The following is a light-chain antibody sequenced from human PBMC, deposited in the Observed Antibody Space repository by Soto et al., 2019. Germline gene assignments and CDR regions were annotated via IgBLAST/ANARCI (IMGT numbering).Light chain of an antibody. CDR3: SSYTSSSTLNV. V-gene: IGLV2-14*01. J-gene: IGLJ1*01. Sequence: QSARTQPASVSGSPGQSITMSCTGTSSDVGGYNYVSWYQQHPGKAPKLMIYDVSNRPSGVSNRFSGSKSGNTASLTISGLQAEDEADYYCSSYTSSSTLNVFGTGTKLTVL. CDR2: DVS. CDR1: SSDVGGYNY.